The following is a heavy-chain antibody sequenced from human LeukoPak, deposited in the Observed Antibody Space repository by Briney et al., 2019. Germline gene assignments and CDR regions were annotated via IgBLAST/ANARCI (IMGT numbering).Heavy chain of an antibody. CDR2: IYYSGST. V-gene: IGHV4-59*01. CDR1: GGAITSYY. Sequence: SETLSLTCTVSGGAITSYYWSWIRQPPGKGLEWIGYIYYSGSTNYNPSLRSRVTISVDASRNHFSLKVTSVTAADTAVYYCARVVAATSWFAHWGQGTLVTVSS. CDR3: ARVVAATSWFAH. D-gene: IGHD2-15*01. J-gene: IGHJ5*02.